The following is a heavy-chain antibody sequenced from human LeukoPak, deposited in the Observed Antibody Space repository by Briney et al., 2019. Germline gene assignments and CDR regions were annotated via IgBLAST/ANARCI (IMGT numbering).Heavy chain of an antibody. Sequence: SETLSLTCTVSGGSISSTNYHWGWIRQPPGKGLEWIGSIYYSGSTYYNPSLKSRVTISVDTSKNQFSLKLSSVTAADTAVYCCAGQITIFAVAPTPTTIDYWGQGTLVTVSS. CDR1: GGSISSTNYH. V-gene: IGHV4-39*01. J-gene: IGHJ4*02. CDR3: AGQITIFAVAPTPTTIDY. CDR2: IYYSGST. D-gene: IGHD3-3*01.